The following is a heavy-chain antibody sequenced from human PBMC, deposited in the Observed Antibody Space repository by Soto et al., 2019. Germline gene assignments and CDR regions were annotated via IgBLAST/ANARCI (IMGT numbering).Heavy chain of an antibody. CDR3: ARHPSLSKFDP. CDR2: IYYSGST. CDR1: GGSIGSYY. J-gene: IGHJ5*02. D-gene: IGHD3-16*02. Sequence: PSETLSLTCPVSGGSIGSYYWSWIRQPPGKGLEWIGYIYYSGSTNYNPSLKSRVTISVDTSKNQFSLKLSSVTAADTAVYYCARHPSLSKFDPWGQGTLVTVS. V-gene: IGHV4-59*08.